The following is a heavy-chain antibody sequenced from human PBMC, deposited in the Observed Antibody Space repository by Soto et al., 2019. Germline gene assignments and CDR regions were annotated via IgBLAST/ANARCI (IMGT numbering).Heavy chain of an antibody. CDR2: ISAGGGIT. CDR3: ANYRGDRTD. CDR1: GFTFSSYA. D-gene: IGHD4-17*01. J-gene: IGHJ4*02. V-gene: IGHV3-23*01. Sequence: RLSCAASGFTFSSYAMSWVRQAPGKGLEWVSGISAGGGITYYADSVKGRFTISRDNSKNTLDLQMSSLRAADTAIYYCANYRGDRTDWGQGTLVTVSS.